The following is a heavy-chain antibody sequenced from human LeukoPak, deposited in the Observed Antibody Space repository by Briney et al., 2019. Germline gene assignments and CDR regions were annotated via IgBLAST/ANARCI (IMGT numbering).Heavy chain of an antibody. D-gene: IGHD2-2*01. CDR2: IYYSGST. CDR3: ARRGIVVVPAARKRADYYYYYYMDV. J-gene: IGHJ6*03. V-gene: IGHV4-39*01. Sequence: SETLSLTCTVSGGSISSSSYYWGWIRQPPGKGLEWIGSIYYSGSTYYNPSLKSRVTISVDTSKNQFSLKLSSVTAADTAVYYCARRGIVVVPAARKRADYYYYYYMDVWGKGTTVTISS. CDR1: GGSISSSSYY.